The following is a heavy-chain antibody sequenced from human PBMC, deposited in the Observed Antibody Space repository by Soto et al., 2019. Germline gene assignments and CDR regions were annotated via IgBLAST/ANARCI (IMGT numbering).Heavy chain of an antibody. V-gene: IGHV1-69*06. CDR3: SKGARIQLWMTTYYYYGMDV. CDR2: IIPIFGTA. J-gene: IGHJ6*02. Sequence: QVQLVQSGAEVKKPGSSVKVSCKASGGTFSSYAISWVRQAPGQGLEWMGGIIPIFGTANYAQKFQGRVTITADKSTSKAYMELSSLRSEDTAVYYCSKGARIQLWMTTYYYYGMDVWGQGTTVTVSS. CDR1: GGTFSSYA. D-gene: IGHD5-18*01.